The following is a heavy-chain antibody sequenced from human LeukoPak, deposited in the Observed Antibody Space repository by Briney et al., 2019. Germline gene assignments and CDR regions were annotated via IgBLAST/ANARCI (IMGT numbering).Heavy chain of an antibody. CDR3: ARVSSYSSGWYAEPFPGYFDY. J-gene: IGHJ4*02. CDR2: IYHSGST. V-gene: IGHV4-59*12. CDR1: GGSISSYY. Sequence: SETLSLTFTVSGGSISSYYWSWVRQPPGKGLEWIGEIYHSGSTNYNPSLKSRVTISVDKSKNQFSLKLSSVTAADTAVYYCARVSSYSSGWYAEPFPGYFDYWGQGTLVTVSS. D-gene: IGHD6-19*01.